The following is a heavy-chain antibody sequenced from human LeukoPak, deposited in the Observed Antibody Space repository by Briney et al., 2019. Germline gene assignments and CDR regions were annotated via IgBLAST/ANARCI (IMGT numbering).Heavy chain of an antibody. CDR2: ISSSSSTI. V-gene: IGHV3-48*01. D-gene: IGHD3-10*01. J-gene: IGHJ3*02. CDR1: GFTFSSYS. Sequence: GGSLRLSCAASGFTFSSYSMNWVRQAPGKGLEWVSDISSSSSTIYYADSVKGRFTISRDNAKNSLYLQMNSLRAEDTAVYYCARVFGLADAFDIWGQGTMVTVSS. CDR3: ARVFGLADAFDI.